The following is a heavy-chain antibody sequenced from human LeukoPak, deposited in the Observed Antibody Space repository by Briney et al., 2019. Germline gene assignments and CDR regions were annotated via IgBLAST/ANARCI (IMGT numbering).Heavy chain of an antibody. D-gene: IGHD3-22*01. Sequence: SETLSLTCTVSGGSISSGGYYWSWIRQHPGKGLEWIGYIYYSGSTYYNPSLKSRVTISVDTSKNQFSLKLSSVTAADTAVYYCARDEGYYDSSGYYGRYFDYWGQGTLVTVSS. V-gene: IGHV4-31*03. CDR3: ARDEGYYDSSGYYGRYFDY. J-gene: IGHJ4*02. CDR2: IYYSGST. CDR1: GGSISSGGYY.